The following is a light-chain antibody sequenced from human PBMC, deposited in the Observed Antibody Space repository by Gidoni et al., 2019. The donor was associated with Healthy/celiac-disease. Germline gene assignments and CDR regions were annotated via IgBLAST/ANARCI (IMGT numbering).Light chain of an antibody. CDR2: DAS. V-gene: IGKV1-5*01. J-gene: IGKJ4*01. CDR1: PSIISW. CDR3: QQYNSYPLT. Sequence: DIQITQSPSTLSASVGDSVTSTCRASPSIISWLAWNQQKPGKAPKLLIYDASSLESGVLSRFSGSGSGTEFTRTIGSLQPDEFATYYGQQYNSYPLTFGGGTKVEIK.